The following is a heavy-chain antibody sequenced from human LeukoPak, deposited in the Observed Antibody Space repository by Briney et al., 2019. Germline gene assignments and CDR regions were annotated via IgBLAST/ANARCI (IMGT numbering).Heavy chain of an antibody. CDR2: ISGSGGST. J-gene: IGHJ4*02. CDR3: AKDGRYCSSTSCYQGGIDY. V-gene: IGHV3-23*01. Sequence: GGSLRLSCAASGFTFSSYGMSWVRQAPGKGLEWVSAISGSGGSTYYADSVKGRFTISRDNSKNTLYLQMNSLRAEDTAVYYCAKDGRYCSSTSCYQGGIDYWGQGTLVTVSS. CDR1: GFTFSSYG. D-gene: IGHD2-2*01.